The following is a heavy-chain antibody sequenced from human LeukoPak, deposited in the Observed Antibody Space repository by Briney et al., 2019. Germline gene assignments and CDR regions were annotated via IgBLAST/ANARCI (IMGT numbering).Heavy chain of an antibody. CDR3: ARPIYDSSGPVAFDN. CDR2: ISAYNGNT. V-gene: IGHV1-18*01. CDR1: GYTFTSYG. D-gene: IGHD3-22*01. J-gene: IGHJ3*02. Sequence: GASVKVSCKASGYTFTSYGISWVRQAPGQGLEWMGRISAYNGNTNYAQKLQGRVTMTTDTSTSTAYMELRSLRSDDTAVYYCARPIYDSSGPVAFDNWGQGTMVTVSS.